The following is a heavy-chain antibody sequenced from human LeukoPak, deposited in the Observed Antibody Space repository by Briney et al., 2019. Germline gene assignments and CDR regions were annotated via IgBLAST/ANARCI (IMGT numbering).Heavy chain of an antibody. CDR1: GFTFSSYG. V-gene: IGHV1-24*01. J-gene: IGHJ4*02. CDR3: ARGTPSGWYGTAY. D-gene: IGHD6-19*01. Sequence: GGSLRLSCAASGFTFSSYGMHWVRQAPGKGLEWVGGFDPEDGETIYAQKFQGRVTMTEDTSTDTAYMDLSSLRSEDTAVYYCARGTPSGWYGTAYWGQGTLVTVSS. CDR2: FDPEDGET.